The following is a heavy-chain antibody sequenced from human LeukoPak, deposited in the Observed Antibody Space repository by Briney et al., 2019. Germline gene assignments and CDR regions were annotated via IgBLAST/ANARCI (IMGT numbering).Heavy chain of an antibody. CDR1: GFTFSRFE. CDR2: ISGSGSSI. J-gene: IGHJ4*02. V-gene: IGHV3-48*03. D-gene: IGHD2-15*01. CDR3: ARALGPYCSGGSCPCYY. Sequence: PGGSLRLSCVASGFTFSRFEMNWVRQAPGKGLEWVSYISGSGSSIYYADSVKGRFTISRDNSKNTLYLQMNSLRAEDTAVYYCARALGPYCSGGSCPCYYWGQGTLVTVSS.